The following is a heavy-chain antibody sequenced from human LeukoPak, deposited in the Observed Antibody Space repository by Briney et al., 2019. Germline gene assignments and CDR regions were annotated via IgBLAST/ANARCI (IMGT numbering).Heavy chain of an antibody. Sequence: PSETLSLTCTVSGGSISSSIYYWGWIRQPPGKGLEWIGSIYYSGSTYYNPSLKSRVTISVDTSKNQFSLKLSSVTAADTAVYYCARRDGSSPYNWFDPWGQGTLVTVSS. V-gene: IGHV4-39*01. D-gene: IGHD6-13*01. CDR1: GGSISSSIYY. J-gene: IGHJ5*02. CDR3: ARRDGSSPYNWFDP. CDR2: IYYSGST.